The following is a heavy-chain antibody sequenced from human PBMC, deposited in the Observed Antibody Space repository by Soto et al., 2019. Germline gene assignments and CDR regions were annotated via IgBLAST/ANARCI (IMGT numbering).Heavy chain of an antibody. D-gene: IGHD6-19*01. Sequence: GASVKVFCKASGYTFTGYYMHWVRQAPGQGLEWMGWINPNSGGTNYAQKFQGRVTMTRDTSISTAYMELSRLRSDDTAVYYCARDPVLGYSSGWYRDNWFDPWGQGTLVTVSS. CDR2: INPNSGGT. V-gene: IGHV1-2*02. J-gene: IGHJ5*02. CDR1: GYTFTGYY. CDR3: ARDPVLGYSSGWYRDNWFDP.